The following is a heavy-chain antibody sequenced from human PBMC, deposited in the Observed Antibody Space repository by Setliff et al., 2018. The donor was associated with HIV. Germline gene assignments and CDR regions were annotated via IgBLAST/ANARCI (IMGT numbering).Heavy chain of an antibody. CDR2: IIPIFGTA. J-gene: IGHJ6*03. D-gene: IGHD3-10*01. Sequence: ASVKVSCKASGGTFSSYGISWVRQAPGQGLEWVGGIIPIFGTANYAQKFQGRVTITADESTSTAYLELRSLTSEDTAVYYCASGKGVGGVVITDGLDVWGKGTTVT. CDR1: GGTFSSYG. V-gene: IGHV1-69*13. CDR3: ASGKGVGGVVITDGLDV.